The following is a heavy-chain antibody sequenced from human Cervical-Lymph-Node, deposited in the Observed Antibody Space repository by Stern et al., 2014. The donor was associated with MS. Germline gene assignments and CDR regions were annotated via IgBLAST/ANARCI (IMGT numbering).Heavy chain of an antibody. Sequence: VQLVQSGAEVTKTGSSVKVSCKASGGTFSKVPSSWVRQAPGQGLEWMGGIFPVVVTPAYAQYLRVRVTITADVSTSTVYMELSSLRSDDTAVYYCSLSSETSDRWYSLGYDLWGQGTLVTVSS. CDR2: IFPVVVTP. CDR1: GGTFSKVP. CDR3: SLSSETSDRWYSLGYDL. V-gene: IGHV1-69*01. J-gene: IGHJ5*02. D-gene: IGHD6-13*01.